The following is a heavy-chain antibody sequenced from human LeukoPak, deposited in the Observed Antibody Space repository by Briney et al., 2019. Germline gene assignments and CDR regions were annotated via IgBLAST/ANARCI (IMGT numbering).Heavy chain of an antibody. J-gene: IGHJ3*02. CDR2: IYPGDSDT. V-gene: IGHV5-51*01. CDR3: ARRRNNAFDI. Sequence: MLGESLKISCKGSGYDFTTYWIGWVRQMPGKGLEWMGIIYPGDSDTRYSPSFQGQVTISADKSISTAYLQWSSLKASDTAMYYCARRRNNAFDIWGQGTMVTVSS. CDR1: GYDFTTYW.